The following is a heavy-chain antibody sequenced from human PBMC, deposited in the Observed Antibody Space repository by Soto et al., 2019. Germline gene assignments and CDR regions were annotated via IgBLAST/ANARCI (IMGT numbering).Heavy chain of an antibody. CDR2: TYYRSKWYN. J-gene: IGHJ5*02. Sequence: PSQTLSLTCAISGDSVSSNSAAWNWIRQSPSRGLEWLGRTYYRSKWYNDYAVSVKSRITINPDTSKNQFSLQLNSVTPEDTAVYYCARDPVPIAVAGTFGFDPWGQGTLVTVSS. CDR3: ARDPVPIAVAGTFGFDP. V-gene: IGHV6-1*01. CDR1: GDSVSSNSAA. D-gene: IGHD6-19*01.